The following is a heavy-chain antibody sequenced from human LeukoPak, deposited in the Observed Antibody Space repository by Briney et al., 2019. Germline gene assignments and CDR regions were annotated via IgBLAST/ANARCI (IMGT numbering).Heavy chain of an antibody. CDR2: ISAYNGNT. Sequence: ASVKVSCKASGYTFTGYYMHWVRQAPGQGLEWMGWISAYNGNTNYAQKLQGRVTMTTDSSTSTSYMELRSLRSDDTAAYYCARDRYCSSTSCYSYYYYGMDVWGQGTTVTVSS. D-gene: IGHD2-2*01. CDR1: GYTFTGYY. V-gene: IGHV1-18*04. CDR3: ARDRYCSSTSCYSYYYYGMDV. J-gene: IGHJ6*02.